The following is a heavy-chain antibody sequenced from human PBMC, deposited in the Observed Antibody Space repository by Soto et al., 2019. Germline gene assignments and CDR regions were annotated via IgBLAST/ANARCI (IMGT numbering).Heavy chain of an antibody. Sequence: SETLSLTCTVSGGSISSTTYHWGWIRQPPGKGLEWIGYIYYSGSTYYNPSLKSRVTISVDTSKNQFSLKLSSVTAADTAVYYCAAAGDPHTDWGQGTLVTVSS. V-gene: IGHV4-30-4*08. CDR3: AAAGDPHTD. CDR1: GGSISSTTYH. D-gene: IGHD6-13*01. J-gene: IGHJ4*02. CDR2: IYYSGST.